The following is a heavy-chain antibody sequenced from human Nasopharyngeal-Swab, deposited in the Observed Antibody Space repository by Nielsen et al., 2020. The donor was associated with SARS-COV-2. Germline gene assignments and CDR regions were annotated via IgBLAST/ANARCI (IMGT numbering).Heavy chain of an antibody. J-gene: IGHJ6*02. V-gene: IGHV7-4-1*02. CDR1: GYTFTSYA. Sequence: ASVKVSCKASGYTFTSYAMNWVRQAPGQGLEWMGWINTNTGNPTYAQGFTGRFVFSLDTSVSTAYLQISSLKAEDTAVYYCAREEGITIFGVPIGFGYYGMDVWGQGTLVTVSS. CDR3: AREEGITIFGVPIGFGYYGMDV. D-gene: IGHD3-3*01. CDR2: INTNTGNP.